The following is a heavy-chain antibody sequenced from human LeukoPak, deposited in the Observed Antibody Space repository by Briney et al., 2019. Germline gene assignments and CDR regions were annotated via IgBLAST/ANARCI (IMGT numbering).Heavy chain of an antibody. Sequence: GRSLRLSCAASGYTFSSYGMHRVRQAPGKGLEWVAVIWYDGSNKYYADSVKGRFTISRDNSKNTLYLQMNSLRAEDTAVYYCARSKDSSGYHYFDYWGQGTLVTVSS. D-gene: IGHD6-19*01. V-gene: IGHV3-33*01. J-gene: IGHJ4*02. CDR1: GYTFSSYG. CDR2: IWYDGSNK. CDR3: ARSKDSSGYHYFDY.